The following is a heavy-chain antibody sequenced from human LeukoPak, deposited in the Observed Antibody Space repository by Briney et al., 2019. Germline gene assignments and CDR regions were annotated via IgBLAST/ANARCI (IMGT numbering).Heavy chain of an antibody. J-gene: IGHJ6*02. CDR1: GFTFSSYA. D-gene: IGHD6-13*01. CDR3: AKDFFSSSWRNYYYYGMDV. V-gene: IGHV3-23*01. CDR2: ISGSGGST. Sequence: GGSLRLSCAASGFTFSSYAMSWVRQAPEKGLEWVSAISGSGGSTYYADSVKGRFTISRDNSKNTLYPQMNSLRAEDTAVYYCAKDFFSSSWRNYYYYGMDVWGQGTTVTVSS.